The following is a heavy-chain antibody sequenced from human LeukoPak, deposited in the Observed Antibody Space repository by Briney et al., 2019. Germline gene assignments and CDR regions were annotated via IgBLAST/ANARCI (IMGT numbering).Heavy chain of an antibody. CDR3: ARRTTMTERAFDI. Sequence: GESLKISCKASGYSLTSYWIAWVRQMPGKGLEWMGIIYPGDSNTRYSPSFQGQVTISADKSNITAYLQWSSLKASDTAMYYCARRTTMTERAFDIWGQGTMVTVS. D-gene: IGHD4-17*01. J-gene: IGHJ3*02. V-gene: IGHV5-51*01. CDR1: GYSLTSYW. CDR2: IYPGDSNT.